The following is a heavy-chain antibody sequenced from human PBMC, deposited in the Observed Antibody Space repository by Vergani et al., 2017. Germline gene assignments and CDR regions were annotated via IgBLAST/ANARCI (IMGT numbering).Heavy chain of an antibody. CDR2: ISSSSSYI. D-gene: IGHD6-13*01. J-gene: IGHJ6*02. CDR1: GFTFSSYS. V-gene: IGHV3-21*01. Sequence: EVQLVESGGGLVKPGGSLRLSCAASGFTFSSYSMNWVRQAPGKGLEWVSSISSSSSYIYYADSVKGRFTISRDNAKNSLYLQMNSLRAEDTAVYYCARDIIAAGTRNYYYYGMDVWGQGTTVTVSS. CDR3: ARDIIAAGTRNYYYYGMDV.